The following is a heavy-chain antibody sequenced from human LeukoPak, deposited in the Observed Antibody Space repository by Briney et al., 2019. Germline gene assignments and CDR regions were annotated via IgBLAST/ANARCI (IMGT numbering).Heavy chain of an antibody. Sequence: SQTLSLTCTVSGGSISSGGYYWSWIRQPPGKGLEWIGYIYHSESTYYNPSLKSRVTISVDRSKNQFSLKLSSVTAADTAVYYCARGVEYYDFWSGYTTDDYWGQGTLVTVSS. CDR1: GGSISSGGYY. D-gene: IGHD3-3*01. V-gene: IGHV4-30-2*01. CDR2: IYHSEST. CDR3: ARGVEYYDFWSGYTTDDY. J-gene: IGHJ4*02.